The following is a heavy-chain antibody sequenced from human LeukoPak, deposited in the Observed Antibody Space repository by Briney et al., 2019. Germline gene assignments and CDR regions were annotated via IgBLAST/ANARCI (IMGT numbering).Heavy chain of an antibody. CDR1: GFTFSSYW. CDR2: IKQDGSEK. D-gene: IGHD3-22*01. CDR3: ARAEWTTYYYDSSGYMFDY. J-gene: IGHJ4*02. Sequence: AGGSLRLSCAASGFTFSSYWMSWVRQAPGKGLEWVANIKQDGSEKYYVDSVKGRFTIYRDNAKNSLYLQMNSLRAEDTAVYYCARAEWTTYYYDSSGYMFDYWGQGTLVTVSS. V-gene: IGHV3-7*01.